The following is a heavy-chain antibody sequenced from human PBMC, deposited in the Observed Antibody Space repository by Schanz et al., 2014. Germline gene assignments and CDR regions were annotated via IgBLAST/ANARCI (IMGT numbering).Heavy chain of an antibody. Sequence: EVQLVASGGGLVQPGGSLRLSCAASGFAVDNYYMSCVRQAPGKGLEWVSTIGTSGGTNYAESVKGRFTISRDNSKNTLFLQMNSLRAEDTAVYYCLAPDYGMDVWGQGTTVTVSS. CDR1: GFAVDNYY. CDR2: IGTSGGT. J-gene: IGHJ6*02. V-gene: IGHV3-66*01. CDR3: LAPDYGMDV.